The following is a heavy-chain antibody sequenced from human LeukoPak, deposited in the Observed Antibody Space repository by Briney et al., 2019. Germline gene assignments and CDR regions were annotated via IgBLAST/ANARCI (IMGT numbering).Heavy chain of an antibody. CDR1: GFTFSSCG. CDR2: ISYDGSNK. V-gene: IGHV3-30*03. D-gene: IGHD5-12*01. CDR3: AYERDIALDY. Sequence: GGSLRLSCAASGFTFSSCGTHWVRQAPGRGLEWVAVISYDGSNKYYADSVKGRFTISRDNSKNTLYLQMNSLRAEDTAVYYCAYERDIALDYWGQGTLVTVSS. J-gene: IGHJ4*02.